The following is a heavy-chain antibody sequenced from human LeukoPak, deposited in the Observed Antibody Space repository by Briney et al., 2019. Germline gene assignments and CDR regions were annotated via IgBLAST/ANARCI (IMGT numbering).Heavy chain of an antibody. D-gene: IGHD7-27*01. V-gene: IGHV1-8*01. J-gene: IGHJ4*02. CDR1: GYTFTSYD. CDR2: MNPNSGNT. CDR3: ASAQNWGIEWPNPLDY. Sequence: EASVKVSCKASGYTFTSYDINWVRQATGQGLEWVGWMNPNSGNTGYAQKFQGRVTMTRNTSISTAYMELSSLRSEDTAVYYCASAQNWGIEWPNPLDYWGQGTLVTVSS.